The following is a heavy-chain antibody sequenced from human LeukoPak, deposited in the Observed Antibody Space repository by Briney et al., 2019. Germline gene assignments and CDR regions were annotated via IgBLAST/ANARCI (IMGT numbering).Heavy chain of an antibody. D-gene: IGHD4-17*01. CDR2: IYYSGST. Sequence: SETLSLTCTVSGGSISSYYWSWIRQPPGKGLEWIGYIYYSGSTNYNPSLKSRVTISVDTSKNQFSLKLNSVTAADTAVYYCARGAVYGEYELGYFDYWGQGTLVTVSS. CDR3: ARGAVYGEYELGYFDY. CDR1: GGSISSYY. V-gene: IGHV4-59*01. J-gene: IGHJ4*02.